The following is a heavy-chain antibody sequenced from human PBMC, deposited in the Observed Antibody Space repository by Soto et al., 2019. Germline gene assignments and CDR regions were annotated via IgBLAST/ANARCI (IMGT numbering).Heavy chain of an antibody. D-gene: IGHD2-21*02. CDR2: ISSTSSYI. CDR3: VRAGRLQLQGEFFDH. Sequence: DVQLVESGGGLVKPGGSLRLSCAASGFSFSSHAMNWVRQAPGRGLEWLPSISSTSSYIHHAASVKGRVTFSRDNARSDLYLHLDGLRVDDTRVYYCVRAGRLQLQGEFFDHWGQGILVTVSS. V-gene: IGHV3-21*06. J-gene: IGHJ5*02. CDR1: GFSFSSHA.